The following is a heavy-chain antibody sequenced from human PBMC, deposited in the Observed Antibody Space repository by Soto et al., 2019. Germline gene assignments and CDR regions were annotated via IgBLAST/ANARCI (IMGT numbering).Heavy chain of an antibody. CDR3: ARVVYYGSGANVGYFDY. V-gene: IGHV4-59*01. CDR1: GGSISSYY. Sequence: SETLSLTCTVSGGSISSYYWSWIRQPPGKGLEWIGYIYYSGSTNYNPSLKSRVTISVDTSKNQFSLKLSSVTAADTAVYYCARVVYYGSGANVGYFDYWGQGTLVTVSS. J-gene: IGHJ4*02. D-gene: IGHD3-10*01. CDR2: IYYSGST.